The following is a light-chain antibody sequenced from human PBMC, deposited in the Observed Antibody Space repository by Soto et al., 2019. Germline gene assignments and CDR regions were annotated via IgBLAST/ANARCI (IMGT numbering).Light chain of an antibody. V-gene: IGKV1-9*01. CDR1: QGISSY. CDR3: QQLNSYLPLT. J-gene: IGKJ4*01. Sequence: DLPLTQSPSFLSASVGDRVTITCRASQGISSYLAWYQQKPGKAPKLLIYAASTLQSGVPSRFSGSGSGTEFTLTISSLQPEDFATYYCQQLNSYLPLTFGGGTKVEIK. CDR2: AAS.